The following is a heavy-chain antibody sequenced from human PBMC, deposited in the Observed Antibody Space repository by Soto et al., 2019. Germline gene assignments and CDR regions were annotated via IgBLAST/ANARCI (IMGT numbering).Heavy chain of an antibody. CDR2: FSGSGGNI. CDR3: AKDHPGTVGPLAMDV. CDR1: GFAFSTHA. D-gene: IGHD1-26*01. Sequence: EVHLLESGGGLVQPGGSLRLSCVASGFAFSTHAMSWVRQAPGKGLEWVSTFSGSGGNIYYAESVKGRLTISRDDSKNTLYQQMDSLRVEDTAVYYCAKDHPGTVGPLAMDVWGQGTTVTVSS. V-gene: IGHV3-23*01. J-gene: IGHJ6*02.